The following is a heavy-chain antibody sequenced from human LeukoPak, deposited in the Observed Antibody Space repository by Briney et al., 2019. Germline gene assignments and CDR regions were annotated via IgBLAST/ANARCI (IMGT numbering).Heavy chain of an antibody. CDR1: GYIFTNYA. J-gene: IGHJ4*02. CDR2: INTNTGNP. V-gene: IGHV7-4-1*02. CDR3: TRHDNGVSLDC. Sequence: ASVKVSCKASGYIFTNYAMNWVRQAPGQGLQWMGWINTNTGNPTYGQGFTGRFVFSLDTSVSTAYLQISGLEAEDTAVYYCTRHDNGVSLDCWGQGTLVTVSS. D-gene: IGHD2-8*01.